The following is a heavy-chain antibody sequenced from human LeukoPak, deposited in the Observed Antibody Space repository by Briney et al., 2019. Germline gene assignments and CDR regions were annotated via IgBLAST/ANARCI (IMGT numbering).Heavy chain of an antibody. CDR1: GFTFNTYA. CDR3: ARDAADGVSTNYYYYGMDV. V-gene: IGHV3-7*01. CDR2: IKQDGSEK. Sequence: GGSLRLSCAASGFTFNTYAMSWVRQAPGKGLEWVANIKQDGSEKYYVDSVKGRFTISRDNAKNSLYLQMNSLRAEDTAVYYCARDAADGVSTNYYYYGMDVWGQGTTVTVSS. J-gene: IGHJ6*02. D-gene: IGHD3-3*02.